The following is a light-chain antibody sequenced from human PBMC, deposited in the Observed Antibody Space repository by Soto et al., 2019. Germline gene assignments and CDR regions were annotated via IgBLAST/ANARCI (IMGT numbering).Light chain of an antibody. CDR2: DVS. Sequence: QSALTQPASVSGSPGQSITIPCTGTSSDVGSYNYVSWYQQHPGKAPKLMIYDVSNRPSGVSDRFSGSKSGNTASLTISGLQAEDEADYYCSSYASSSTNYVFGTGTKVTVL. J-gene: IGLJ1*01. V-gene: IGLV2-14*01. CDR1: SSDVGSYNY. CDR3: SSYASSSTNYV.